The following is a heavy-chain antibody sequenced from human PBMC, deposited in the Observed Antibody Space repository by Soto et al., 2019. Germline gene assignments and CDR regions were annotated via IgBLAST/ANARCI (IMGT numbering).Heavy chain of an antibody. D-gene: IGHD6-13*01. V-gene: IGHV1-18*04. CDR1: GYTFTSYG. J-gene: IGHJ2*01. Sequence: QVQLVQSGAEVKKPGASVKVSCKASGYTFTSYGISWVRQAPGQWLEWMGWISAYNGNTNYAQKLQGRVTMTTDTSTSTAHMELRSLRSDDTAVYYCARDSIIAAAGNHPRKWWYFDLWGRGTLVTVSS. CDR2: ISAYNGNT. CDR3: ARDSIIAAAGNHPRKWWYFDL.